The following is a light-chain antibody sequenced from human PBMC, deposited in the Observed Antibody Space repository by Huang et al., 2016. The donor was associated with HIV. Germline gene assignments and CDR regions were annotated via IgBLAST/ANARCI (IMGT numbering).Light chain of an antibody. J-gene: IGKJ4*01. Sequence: DIVMTQSPLSLPVTPGEPASISCRSSQSLLHRIGYNYLDWYLQRPGQSPQLLIYLRSYRASGVHDRFSGSGSGTEFTLKISRVEAEDVVVYYCMQSLQSLLTFGGGTKVDIK. V-gene: IGKV2-28*01. CDR2: LRS. CDR3: MQSLQSLLT. CDR1: QSLLHRIGYNY.